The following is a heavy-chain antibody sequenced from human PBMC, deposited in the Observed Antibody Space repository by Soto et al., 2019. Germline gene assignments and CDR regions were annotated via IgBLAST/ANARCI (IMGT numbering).Heavy chain of an antibody. CDR2: MNGGGGST. J-gene: IGHJ4*02. Sequence: GGSLRLSCAASGFTFGSYAMSWVRQAPGKGLEWVSSMNGGGGSTYYAESVQGRFTISRDNSKNTLYLQMNSPRVEDTAVYHCAKKSEIAVPRYYFDLWGQGTLVTVSS. CDR1: GFTFGSYA. V-gene: IGHV3-23*01. D-gene: IGHD2-21*01. CDR3: AKKSEIAVPRYYFDL.